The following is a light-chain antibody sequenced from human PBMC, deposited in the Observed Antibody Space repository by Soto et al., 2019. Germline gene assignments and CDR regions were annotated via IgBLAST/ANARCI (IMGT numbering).Light chain of an antibody. V-gene: IGLV2-8*01. J-gene: IGLJ1*01. CDR1: SSDVGGYNY. CDR2: EVS. CDR3: SSYAGSNNLL. Sequence: QSALTQPPSASGSPGQSVTISCTGTSSDVGGYNYVSWYQQHPGKAPKLMIYEVSKRPSGVPDRFSGSKSGNTASLTVSGLQAEDEADYYCSSYAGSNNLLFGTGTKVNVL.